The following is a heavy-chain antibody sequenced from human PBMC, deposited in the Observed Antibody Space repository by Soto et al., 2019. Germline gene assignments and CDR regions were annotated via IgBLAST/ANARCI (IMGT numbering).Heavy chain of an antibody. CDR1: GYTFTSYY. CDR2: INPSGGST. D-gene: IGHD6-13*01. CDR3: ARDRTFIAAAGREGYYFDY. V-gene: IGHV1-46*01. Sequence: ASVKVSCKASGYTFTSYYMHWVRQAPGQGLEWMGIINPSGGSTSYAQKFQGRVTMTRDTSTSTVYMELSSLRSEDTAVYYCARDRTFIAAAGREGYYFDYWGQGTLVTVSS. J-gene: IGHJ4*02.